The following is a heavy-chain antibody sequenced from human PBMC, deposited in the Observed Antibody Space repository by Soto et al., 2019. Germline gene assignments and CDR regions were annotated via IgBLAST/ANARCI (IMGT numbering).Heavy chain of an antibody. D-gene: IGHD6-13*01. Sequence: EVQLLESGGGLVQPGGSLRLSCATSGFTFNTYAMNWVRQAPGKGLEWVSAISGSGRNTYYADSAKGRFTISRANSRNALYLQVDSLRAEDTAVYYCAERLQEQQRSYSFDYWGQGTLVTVSS. CDR3: AERLQEQQRSYSFDY. J-gene: IGHJ4*02. CDR1: GFTFNTYA. CDR2: ISGSGRNT. V-gene: IGHV3-23*01.